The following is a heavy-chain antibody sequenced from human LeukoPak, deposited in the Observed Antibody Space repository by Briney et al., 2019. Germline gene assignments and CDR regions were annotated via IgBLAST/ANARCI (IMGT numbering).Heavy chain of an antibody. V-gene: IGHV4-39*01. J-gene: IGHJ4*02. CDR2: IYYSGST. Sequence: SETLSLTCTVSGGSISSSSYYWGWLRQPPGKGLEWIGSIYYSGSTYYNPSLKSRVTISVDTSKNQFSLKLSSVTAADTAVYYCARRRKDGYNFDYWGQGTLVTVSS. CDR3: ARRRKDGYNFDY. CDR1: GGSISSSSYY. D-gene: IGHD5-24*01.